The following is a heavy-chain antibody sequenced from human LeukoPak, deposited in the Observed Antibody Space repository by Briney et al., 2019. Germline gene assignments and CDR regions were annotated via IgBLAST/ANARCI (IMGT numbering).Heavy chain of an antibody. V-gene: IGHV3-30*18. CDR1: GFTFSSYG. J-gene: IGHJ6*02. CDR3: AKALLERRGDYYYGMDV. D-gene: IGHD1-1*01. CDR2: ISYDGSNK. Sequence: GGSLRLSCAASGFTFSSYGMHWVRQAPGKGLEWVAVISYDGSNKYYADSVKGRFTISRDNSKNTLYLQMNSLRAEDTAVYYCAKALLERRGDYYYGMDVWGQGTTVTVSS.